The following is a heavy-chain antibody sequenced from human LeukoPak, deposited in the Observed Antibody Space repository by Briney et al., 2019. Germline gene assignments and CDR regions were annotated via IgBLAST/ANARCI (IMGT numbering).Heavy chain of an antibody. Sequence: PGGSLRLSCAASGFTFSSYAMSWVRQAPGKWLEWVSAISGSGGSTYYADSVKGRFTISRDNSKNTLYLQMNRLRAEDTAVYYCAKATDEFWSGYTIFDYWGQGTLVTVSS. CDR2: ISGSGGST. D-gene: IGHD3-3*01. CDR1: GFTFSSYA. V-gene: IGHV3-23*01. J-gene: IGHJ4*02. CDR3: AKATDEFWSGYTIFDY.